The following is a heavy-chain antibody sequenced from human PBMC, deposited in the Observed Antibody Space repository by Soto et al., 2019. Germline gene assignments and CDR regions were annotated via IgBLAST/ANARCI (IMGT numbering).Heavy chain of an antibody. J-gene: IGHJ6*02. CDR2: IQSDGNTK. CDR1: GFNFSPST. D-gene: IGHD3-22*01. CDR3: ARYDSSGYYWPYYYYGMDV. Sequence: GGSLRLSCAASGFNFSPSTMHWVRQAPGKGLECVAVIQSDGNTKYYADSVKGRFTISRDNAKNSLYLQMNSLRAEDTAVYYCARYDSSGYYWPYYYYGMDVWGQGTTVTVSS. V-gene: IGHV3-33*03.